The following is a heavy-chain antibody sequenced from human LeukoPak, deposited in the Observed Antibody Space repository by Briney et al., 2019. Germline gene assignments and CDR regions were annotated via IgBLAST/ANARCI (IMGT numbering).Heavy chain of an antibody. V-gene: IGHV3-7*01. Sequence: GGSLRLSCAASGFSFRTDWMSWGRQAPGQGLGSVANMKVDISQIDYVDSVKGRFTIPRDNAKNSLYLHINSLRAEDTAVYYCAGGSSANWFDPWGQGTLVSVSS. CDR1: GFSFRTDW. D-gene: IGHD6-6*01. CDR2: MKVDISQI. CDR3: AGGSSANWFDP. J-gene: IGHJ5*02.